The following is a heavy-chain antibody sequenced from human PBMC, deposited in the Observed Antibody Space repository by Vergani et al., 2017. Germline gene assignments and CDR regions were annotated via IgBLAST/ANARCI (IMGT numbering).Heavy chain of an antibody. D-gene: IGHD3/OR15-3a*01. Sequence: QVQLQESGPGLVKPSETLSLTCAVSGDAISRDTYSWNWVRQPPGKPLEWIGYVYYSGTTYYNPSLGGRVTMSIDKSKNHFSLTLTSVTAADSAFYFCAWGQTGYCRDWSTYFFYMDVWGKGTTVTVSS. CDR2: VYYSGTT. CDR1: GDAISRDTYS. J-gene: IGHJ6*03. CDR3: AWGQTGYCRDWSTYFFYMDV. V-gene: IGHV4-30-4*07.